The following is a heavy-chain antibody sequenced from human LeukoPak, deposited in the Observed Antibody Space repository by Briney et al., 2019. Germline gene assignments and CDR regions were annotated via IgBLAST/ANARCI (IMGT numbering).Heavy chain of an antibody. D-gene: IGHD3-10*01. J-gene: IGHJ4*02. CDR3: ARESGLYGSGSRY. CDR1: GYTFTSYD. Sequence: ASVTVSCMASGYTFTSYDINWVRQAPGQGGAWMGWMNPNSGNTVYAQKFQGRVTMTRSTSISTAYMELRSLRSEDTAVYYCARESGLYGSGSRYWGQGTLVTVSS. CDR2: MNPNSGNT. V-gene: IGHV1-8*01.